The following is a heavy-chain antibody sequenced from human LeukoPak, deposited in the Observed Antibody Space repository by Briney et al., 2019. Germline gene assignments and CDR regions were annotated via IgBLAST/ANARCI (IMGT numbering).Heavy chain of an antibody. V-gene: IGHV4-34*01. CDR1: GGSFSGYY. Sequence: SGTLSLTCAVYGGSFSGYYWSWIRQPPGKGLEWIGSIYYSGSTYYNPSLKSRVTISVDTSKNQFSLKLSSVTAADTAVYYCARLRMIVAYWGQGTLVTVSS. J-gene: IGHJ4*02. CDR2: IYYSGST. CDR3: ARLRMIVAY. D-gene: IGHD3-22*01.